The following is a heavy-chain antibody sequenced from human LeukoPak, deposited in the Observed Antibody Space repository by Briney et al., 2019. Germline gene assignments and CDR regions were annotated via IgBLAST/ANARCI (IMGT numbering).Heavy chain of an antibody. CDR1: GGTFSSYA. J-gene: IGHJ4*02. CDR2: IIPIFGTA. CDR3: ARGAENYYDSSGYYGAY. D-gene: IGHD3-22*01. Sequence: SVKVSCKASGGTFSSYAISWVRQAPGQGLEWMGGIIPIFGTANYAQKFQGRVTITADESTSTAYMELSSLRSEDTAVYYCARGAENYYDSSGYYGAYWGQGTLVTVSS. V-gene: IGHV1-69*13.